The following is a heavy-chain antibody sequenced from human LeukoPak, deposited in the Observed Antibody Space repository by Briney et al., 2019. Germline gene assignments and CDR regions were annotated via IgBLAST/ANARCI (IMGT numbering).Heavy chain of an antibody. CDR2: ISAYNGNT. CDR3: ASGEAYYDFWSGYKAFDY. CDR1: GYTFTSYG. V-gene: IGHV1-18*01. D-gene: IGHD3-3*01. J-gene: IGHJ4*02. Sequence: ASVKVSCKASGYTFTSYGINWVRQAPGQGLEWMGWISAYNGNTDYAQKFQGRVTMTTDTSTSTVYMELSSLRSEDTAVYYCASGEAYYDFWSGYKAFDYWGQGTLVTVSS.